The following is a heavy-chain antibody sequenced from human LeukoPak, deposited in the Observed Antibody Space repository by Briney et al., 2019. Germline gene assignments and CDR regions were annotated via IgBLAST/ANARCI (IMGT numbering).Heavy chain of an antibody. CDR3: ARGSPNYNWNDGVWFDP. Sequence: GGSLRLSCAASGFTFSSYEMNWVRQAPGKGLEWVSYISSSGSTIYYADSVKGRFTISRDNAKNSLYLQMNSLRAEDTAVYYCARGSPNYNWNDGVWFDPWGQGTLVTVSS. J-gene: IGHJ5*02. D-gene: IGHD1-20*01. CDR1: GFTFSSYE. V-gene: IGHV3-48*03. CDR2: ISSSGSTI.